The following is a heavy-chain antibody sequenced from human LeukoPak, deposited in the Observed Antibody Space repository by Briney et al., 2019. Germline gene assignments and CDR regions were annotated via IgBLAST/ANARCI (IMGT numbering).Heavy chain of an antibody. CDR1: GVSISSSSYY. V-gene: IGHV4-39*01. CDR3: ARNIRYCGGDCYKTVFDY. CDR2: SYYSGST. Sequence: SETLSLTCTVSGVSISSSSYYWGWIRQPPGKGLEWIGSSYYSGSTYYNPSLKSRVTISVDTSKNQFSLKLSSVTAADTAVYYCARNIRYCGGDCYKTVFDYWGQGTLVTVSS. D-gene: IGHD2-21*01. J-gene: IGHJ4*02.